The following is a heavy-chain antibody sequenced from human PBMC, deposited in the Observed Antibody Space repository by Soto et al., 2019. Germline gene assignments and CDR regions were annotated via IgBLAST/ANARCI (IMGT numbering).Heavy chain of an antibody. CDR2: ISYDGSNK. CDR1: GFTFSSYG. V-gene: IGHV3-30*18. D-gene: IGHD2-15*01. J-gene: IGHJ6*02. Sequence: GGSLRLSCAASGFTFSSYGMHWVRQAPGKGLEWVAVISYDGSNKYYADSVKGRFTISRDNSKNTLYLQMNSLRAEDTAVYYCAKDSGSLVVVVAANIRTLGMDVWGQGTTVTVSS. CDR3: AKDSGSLVVVVAANIRTLGMDV.